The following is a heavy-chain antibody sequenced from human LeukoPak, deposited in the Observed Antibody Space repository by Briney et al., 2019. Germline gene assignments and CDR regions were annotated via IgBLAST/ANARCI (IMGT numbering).Heavy chain of an antibody. CDR3: ARGRNYYDSSRYYYEGDAFDI. D-gene: IGHD3-22*01. CDR2: INPNSGGT. J-gene: IGHJ3*02. CDR1: GYTFTGYY. Sequence: ASVKVSCMASGYTFTGYYMHWVRQAPGQGLEWMGWINPNSGGTNYAQKFQGRVTMTRDTSTSTVYMELSSLRSEDTAVYYCARGRNYYDSSRYYYEGDAFDIWGQGTMVTVSS. V-gene: IGHV1-2*02.